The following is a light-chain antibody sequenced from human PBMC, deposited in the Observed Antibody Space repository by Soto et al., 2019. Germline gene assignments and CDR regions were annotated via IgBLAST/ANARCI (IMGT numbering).Light chain of an antibody. V-gene: IGKV2-30*01. J-gene: IGKJ5*01. CDR2: KIS. Sequence: DVIMTQSPLSLPVSLGQASSMSCSSREGLVYMDGNTYLNWFQQRPGQSPRRLIYKISNRDSGVPDRFSGSGSGTYFTLQISRVEAEDVGIYYCMQGTHWPLTFGQGTRLEIK. CDR1: EGLVYMDGNTY. CDR3: MQGTHWPLT.